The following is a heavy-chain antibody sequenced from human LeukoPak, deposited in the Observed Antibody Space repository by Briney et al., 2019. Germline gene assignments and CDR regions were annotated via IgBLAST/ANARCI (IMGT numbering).Heavy chain of an antibody. V-gene: IGHV1-8*01. CDR1: GYTFTSYD. CDR3: ARGYCSGGSCRYNWFDP. Sequence: ASVKVSCKASGYTFTSYDINWVRQATGQGLEWMGWMNPDSGNTGYAQKFQGRVTMTRNTSISTAYMELSSLRSEDTAVYYCARGYCSGGSCRYNWFDPWGQGTLVTVSS. J-gene: IGHJ5*02. D-gene: IGHD2-15*01. CDR2: MNPDSGNT.